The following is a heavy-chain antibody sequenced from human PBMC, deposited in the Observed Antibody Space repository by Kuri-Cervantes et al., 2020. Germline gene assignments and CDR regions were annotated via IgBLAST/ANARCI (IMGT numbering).Heavy chain of an antibody. J-gene: IGHJ6*03. CDR1: GFTFSGYG. D-gene: IGHD3-10*01. CDR2: ISDDGSRP. V-gene: IGHV3-30*04. CDR3: ARARRYGVGSYDYLYMDV. Sequence: GGSLRLSCAASGFTFSGYGVCWVRQDPDRGLEWVAVISDDGSRPYYADSVKGRFTISRDNSKNTLYLQMNSLRAEDTAVYYCARARRYGVGSYDYLYMDVWGKGTTVTVSS.